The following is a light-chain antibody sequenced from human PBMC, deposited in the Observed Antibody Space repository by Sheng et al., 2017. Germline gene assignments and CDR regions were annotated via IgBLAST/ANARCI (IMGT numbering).Light chain of an antibody. CDR1: QSIGSS. J-gene: IGKJ1*01. CDR2: YAS. Sequence: EIVLTQSPDFQSVTPKEKVTITCRASQSIGSSLHWYQQKPDQSPKLLIKYASQSFSRGPLEVQWQWIWDSISTLTINSLEAEDAATYYCHQSSSLLWTFGRRDQGGNQT. CDR3: HQSSSLLWT. V-gene: IGKV6-21*01.